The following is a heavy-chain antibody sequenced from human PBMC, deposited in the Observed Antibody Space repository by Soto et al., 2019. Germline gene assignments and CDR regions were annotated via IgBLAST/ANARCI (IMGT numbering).Heavy chain of an antibody. CDR3: ARPLKGEYCSSTSCHPRWSFDI. CDR2: IYPGDSDT. V-gene: IGHV5-51*01. CDR1: GYSFTSYW. D-gene: IGHD2-2*01. Sequence: GESLKISCKGSGYSFTSYWIGWVRQMPGKGLEWMGIIYPGDSDTRYSPSFQGQVTISADKSISTAYLQWSSLKASDTAMYYCARPLKGEYCSSTSCHPRWSFDIWGQGTMVTVSS. J-gene: IGHJ3*02.